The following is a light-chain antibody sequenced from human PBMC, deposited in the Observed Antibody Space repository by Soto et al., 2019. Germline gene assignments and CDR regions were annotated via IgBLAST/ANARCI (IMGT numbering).Light chain of an antibody. Sequence: GDRVPVTCRASQNINIYLNWYQQKPGKAPTLLIYGASSLQSGVPSRFSGGGSRTDFTLTISSLQAEDFATYYCQQSYRSPYTFGHRTRLEI. CDR3: QQSYRSPYT. CDR1: QNINIY. V-gene: IGKV1-39*01. CDR2: GAS. J-gene: IGKJ2*01.